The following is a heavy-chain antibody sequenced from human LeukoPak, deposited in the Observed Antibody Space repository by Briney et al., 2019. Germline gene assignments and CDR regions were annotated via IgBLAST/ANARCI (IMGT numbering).Heavy chain of an antibody. CDR3: ARDVGEYCSSVSCYASDY. D-gene: IGHD2-2*01. CDR2: VNPNSGGT. V-gene: IGHV1-2*02. Sequence: ASVKVSCKASGYTFTDYYMHWVRQAPGQGLEWMGWVNPNSGGTNYAQKFQGRVTMTRDTSISTACMELSRLRSDDTAIYYCARDVGEYCSSVSCYASDYWGQGTLVTVSS. J-gene: IGHJ4*02. CDR1: GYTFTDYY.